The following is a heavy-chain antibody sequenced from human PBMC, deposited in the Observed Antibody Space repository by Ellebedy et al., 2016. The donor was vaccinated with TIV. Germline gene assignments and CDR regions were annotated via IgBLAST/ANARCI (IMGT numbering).Heavy chain of an antibody. CDR2: IDWDDDT. V-gene: IGHV2-70*04. Sequence: SGPTLVKPTQTLTLTCTFSGFSLSSNSMRVSWIRQPPGKALEWLGCIDWDDDTFYSTSLKSRLTFPKDTSKNQVFLTMTLMEPVDTSTYYCARTSRDAFDIWGQGTVVTVSS. CDR3: ARTSRDAFDI. CDR1: GFSLSSNSMR. J-gene: IGHJ3*02.